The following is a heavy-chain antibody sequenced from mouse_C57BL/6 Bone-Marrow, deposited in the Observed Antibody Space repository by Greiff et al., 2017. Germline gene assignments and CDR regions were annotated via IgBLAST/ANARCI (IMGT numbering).Heavy chain of an antibody. D-gene: IGHD3-3*01. CDR2: IRNKANGYTT. Sequence: EVQRVESGGGLVQPGGSLSLSCAASGFTFTDYYMSWVRQPPGKALEWLGFIRNKANGYTTEYSASVKGRFTISRDNSQSILYLQMNALRAEDSATYYCARYKGFYAMDYWGQGTSVTVSS. CDR3: ARYKGFYAMDY. V-gene: IGHV7-3*01. J-gene: IGHJ4*01. CDR1: GFTFTDYY.